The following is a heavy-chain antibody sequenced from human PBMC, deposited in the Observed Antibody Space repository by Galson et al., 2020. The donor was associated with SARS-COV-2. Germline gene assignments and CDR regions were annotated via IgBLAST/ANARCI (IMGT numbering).Heavy chain of an antibody. V-gene: IGHV5-51*01. CDR1: GYSFTSYW. J-gene: IGHJ4*02. D-gene: IGHD3-22*01. CDR2: IYPGDSDT. CDR3: ARVNYYDSSGKPAYYFDY. Sequence: KIGESLKISCKGSGYSFTSYWIGWVRQMPGKGLEWMGIIYPGDSDTRYSPSFQGQVTISADKSISTAYLQWSCLKASDTAMYYCARVNYYDSSGKPAYYFDYWGQGTLVTVSS.